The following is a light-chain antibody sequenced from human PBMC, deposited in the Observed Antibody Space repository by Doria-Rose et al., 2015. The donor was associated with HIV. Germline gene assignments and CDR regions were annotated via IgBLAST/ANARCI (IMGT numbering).Light chain of an antibody. V-gene: IGKV2-28*01. J-gene: IGKJ5*01. CDR3: MQPLQIPPT. CDR2: LGS. CDR1: HSLLDSKAYNY. Sequence: DIVLTQTQPSLPVAPGQLASISSMSSHSLLDSKAYNYLYWYLQKPGQSPQLLIYLGSNRASGVPDRFSGSGSGTDFTLKISRVEGEDVGIYYCMQPLQIPPTFGQGTRLEIK.